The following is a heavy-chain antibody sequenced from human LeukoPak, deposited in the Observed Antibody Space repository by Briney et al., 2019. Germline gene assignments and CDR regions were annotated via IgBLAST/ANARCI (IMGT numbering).Heavy chain of an antibody. CDR3: ARDAAGEIGY. J-gene: IGHJ4*02. CDR1: GGSISTYY. Sequence: SETLSLTCTVSGGSISTYYWTWIRQPPGKGLEWVGNIYYTGSTNYNPSLKSRVTLSIDTSKKQFSLGLTSVTAADTAVYYCARDAAGEIGYWGQGILVTVAS. D-gene: IGHD6-19*01. CDR2: IYYTGST. V-gene: IGHV4-59*01.